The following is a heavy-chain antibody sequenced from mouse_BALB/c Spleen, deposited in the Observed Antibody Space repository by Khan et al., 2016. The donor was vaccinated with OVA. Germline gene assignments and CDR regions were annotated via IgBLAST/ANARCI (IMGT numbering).Heavy chain of an antibody. CDR1: GYSITSEYT. CDR3: ARKDYYDYDPFHC. V-gene: IGHV3-2*02. J-gene: IGHJ3*01. CDR2: ISYSGNT. Sequence: VQLKQPGPRLVKPSQSLSLTCTVTGYSITSEYTWNWIRQFPGNKLEWMGFISYSGNTRYNPSLKSRIPITRDTSKNQFFLQLNSVTSEDTATYYGARKDYYDYDPFHCWGQGTLVTVSA. D-gene: IGHD2-4*01.